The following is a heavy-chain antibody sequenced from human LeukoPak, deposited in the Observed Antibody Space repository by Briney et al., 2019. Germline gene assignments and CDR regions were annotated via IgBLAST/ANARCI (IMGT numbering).Heavy chain of an antibody. D-gene: IGHD3-22*01. CDR1: GFTFNSFG. CDR2: ISYDGSNK. J-gene: IGHJ3*02. CDR3: AKDYDSSGWAAFDI. V-gene: IGHV3-30*18. Sequence: GGSLRLSCSASGFTFNSFGMHWVRQAPPKGLEWVAVISYDGSNKYFADSVKGRFTTFRDNSKNTLYLQMNSLRAEDKAVYYCAKDYDSSGWAAFDIWGQGTMVTVSS.